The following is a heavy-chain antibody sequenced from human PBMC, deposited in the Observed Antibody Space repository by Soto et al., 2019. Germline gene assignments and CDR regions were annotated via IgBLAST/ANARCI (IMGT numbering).Heavy chain of an antibody. CDR2: IVPVFGRP. J-gene: IGHJ4*02. Sequence: SVKVPCKASGGSFSNFGISWVRQAPGQGLEWMGGIVPVFGRPNYAQRFRGRLTITADESTSTGYMELISLRSDDTAVYYCAREGSGYNFWGQGTQVNVSS. V-gene: IGHV1-69*13. D-gene: IGHD5-12*01. CDR1: GGSFSNFG. CDR3: AREGSGYNF.